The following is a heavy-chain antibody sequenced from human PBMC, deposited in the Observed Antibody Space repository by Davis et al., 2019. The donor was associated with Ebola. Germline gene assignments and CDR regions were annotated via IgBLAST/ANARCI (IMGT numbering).Heavy chain of an antibody. Sequence: MPSETLSLTCTVSGGSVSSGGYYWNWIRQPPGKGLEWIGNVHPSGSTYYNPSLKSRITILIDTSKNHLSLKMMSVTAADTAVYYCARDGGLVNWFDPWGQGTLVTVSS. J-gene: IGHJ5*02. D-gene: IGHD4-23*01. CDR2: VHPSGST. CDR1: GGSVSSGGYY. CDR3: ARDGGLVNWFDP. V-gene: IGHV4-61*03.